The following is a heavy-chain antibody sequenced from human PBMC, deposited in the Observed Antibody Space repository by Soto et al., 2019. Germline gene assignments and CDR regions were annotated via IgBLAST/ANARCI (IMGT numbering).Heavy chain of an antibody. D-gene: IGHD5-12*01. Sequence: SETLSLTCVVSGASLSSYYWSWIRQPPGKGLEWIGYIYYSGSTNYNPSLKSRITISVDTSKNQFSLKLSSVTAADTAVYYCARTCGSTHASWGRRTPVTGSA. CDR3: ARTCGSTHAS. J-gene: IGHJ5*02. CDR2: IYYSGST. CDR1: GASLSSYY. V-gene: IGHV4-59*01.